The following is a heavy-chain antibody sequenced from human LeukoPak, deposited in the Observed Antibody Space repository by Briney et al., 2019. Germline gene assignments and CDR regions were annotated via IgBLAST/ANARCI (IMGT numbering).Heavy chain of an antibody. CDR2: IYTSGST. Sequence: SETLSLTCTVSGGSISSYYWSWIRQPAGKGLESIGRIYTSGSTNYNPSLKSRVTMSVDTSKNQFSLKLSSVTAADTAVYYCAREYCSGGSCYIYFDYWGQGTLVTVSS. CDR3: AREYCSGGSCYIYFDY. V-gene: IGHV4-4*07. J-gene: IGHJ4*02. D-gene: IGHD2-15*01. CDR1: GGSISSYY.